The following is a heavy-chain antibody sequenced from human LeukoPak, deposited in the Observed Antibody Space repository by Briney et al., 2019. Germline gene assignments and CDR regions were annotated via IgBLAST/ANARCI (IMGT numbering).Heavy chain of an antibody. CDR2: ISAYNGNT. CDR1: GGTFSSYA. J-gene: IGHJ5*02. Sequence: ASVKVSCKASGGTFSSYAISWVRQAPGQGLEWMGWISAYNGNTNYAQKLQGRVTMTTDTSTSTAYMELRSLRSDDTAVYYCARVWRAHWFDPWGQGTLVTVSS. D-gene: IGHD2-21*01. V-gene: IGHV1-18*01. CDR3: ARVWRAHWFDP.